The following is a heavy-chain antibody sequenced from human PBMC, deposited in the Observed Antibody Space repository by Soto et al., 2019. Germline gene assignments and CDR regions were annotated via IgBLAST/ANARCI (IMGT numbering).Heavy chain of an antibody. J-gene: IGHJ6*03. V-gene: IGHV1-24*01. Sequence: ASVKVSCKVSGYTLTELSMHWVRQAPGKGLEWMGGFDPEDGETIYAQKFQGRVTMTEDTSTDTAYMELSSLRSEDTAVYYCATDHRGPSDYHDLMDVWAKGTTVTVS. D-gene: IGHD3-16*01. CDR3: ATDHRGPSDYHDLMDV. CDR1: GYTLTELS. CDR2: FDPEDGET.